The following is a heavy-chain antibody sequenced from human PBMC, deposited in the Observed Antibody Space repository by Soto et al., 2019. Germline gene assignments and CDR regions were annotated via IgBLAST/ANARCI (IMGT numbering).Heavy chain of an antibody. J-gene: IGHJ4*02. Sequence: ASVKVSCKASGYTFTSYEMYWVRQAPGQGLEWMGIISPSDGSTTYAQKFQGRVTMTRDTSTSTVYMELSSLRSEDTAVYYCARDRRDGYNTFDYWGQGTLVTVS. D-gene: IGHD5-12*01. CDR1: GYTFTSYE. CDR2: ISPSDGST. CDR3: ARDRRDGYNTFDY. V-gene: IGHV1-46*01.